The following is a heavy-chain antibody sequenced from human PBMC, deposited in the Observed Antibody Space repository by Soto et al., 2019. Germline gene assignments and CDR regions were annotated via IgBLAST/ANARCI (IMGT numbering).Heavy chain of an antibody. V-gene: IGHV3-33*01. CDR1: GFTFSSFG. Sequence: GGSLRLSCAASGFTFSSFGMHWVRQAPGKGLEWVAVIWYDGSHKYYMESVKGRFTISRDNSKNTLDLQMNSLRAEDTAVYYCVPEPSYYYGSGTNEGVDYWGQGT. CDR3: VPEPSYYYGSGTNEGVDY. CDR2: IWYDGSHK. J-gene: IGHJ4*02. D-gene: IGHD3-10*01.